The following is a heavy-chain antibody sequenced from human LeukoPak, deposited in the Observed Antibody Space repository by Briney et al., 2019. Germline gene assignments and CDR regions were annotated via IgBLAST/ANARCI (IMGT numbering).Heavy chain of an antibody. CDR3: AKGKRPHDYGDYATPYYFDY. Sequence: GRSLRLSCAASGFTFSSYGMHWVRQAPGKGLEWVAVISYDGSNKYYADSVKGRFTISRDNSKNTLYLQMNSLRAEDTAVYYCAKGKRPHDYGDYATPYYFDYWGQGTLVTVSS. CDR1: GFTFSSYG. CDR2: ISYDGSNK. D-gene: IGHD4-17*01. V-gene: IGHV3-30*18. J-gene: IGHJ4*02.